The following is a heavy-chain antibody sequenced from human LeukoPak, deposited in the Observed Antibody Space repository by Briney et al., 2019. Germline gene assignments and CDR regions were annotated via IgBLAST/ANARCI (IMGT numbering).Heavy chain of an antibody. Sequence: SETLSLTCTVSGGSISSGDYYWSWIRQPPGKGLEWTGYIYYSGSTYYNPSLKSRVTISVDTSKNQFSLKLSSVTAADTAVYYCARGAPNYYYYYMDVWGKGTTVTVSS. CDR3: ARGAPNYYYYYMDV. CDR1: GGSISSGDYY. J-gene: IGHJ6*03. V-gene: IGHV4-30-4*08. CDR2: IYYSGST.